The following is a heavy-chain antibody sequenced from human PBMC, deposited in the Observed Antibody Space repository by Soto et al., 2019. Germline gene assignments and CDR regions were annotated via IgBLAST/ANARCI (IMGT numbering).Heavy chain of an antibody. CDR3: ARGLWSFDY. D-gene: IGHD5-18*01. J-gene: IGHJ4*02. CDR2: IWYDGGNK. Sequence: QVQLVESGGGVVQPGRSLRLSCAASGFTFSSYGMHWVRQAPGKGLEWVAVIWYDGGNKYYADSVKGRFTISRDNSKNTRYLQMNSLGAEDTAGYYCARGLWSFDYWGQGTLVSVSS. V-gene: IGHV3-33*01. CDR1: GFTFSSYG.